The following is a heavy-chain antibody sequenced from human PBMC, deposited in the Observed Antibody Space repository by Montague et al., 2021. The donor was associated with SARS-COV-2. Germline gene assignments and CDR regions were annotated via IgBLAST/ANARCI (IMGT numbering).Heavy chain of an antibody. CDR3: ASPTYYYDSSGSDAFDI. V-gene: IGHV4-39*01. Sequence: SETLSLTCTVSGGSMTNSGSYCGWIRQPPGKGLAWIASIYYSGSTYYNPSLKSRVTISVDTSKNQFSLKLSSVNAADTAVYYCASPTYYYDSSGSDAFDIWGQGTMVTVSS. J-gene: IGHJ3*02. D-gene: IGHD3-22*01. CDR1: GGSMTNSGSY. CDR2: IYYSGST.